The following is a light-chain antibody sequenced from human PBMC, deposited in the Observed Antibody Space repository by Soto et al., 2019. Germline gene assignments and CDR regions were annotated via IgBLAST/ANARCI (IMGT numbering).Light chain of an antibody. J-gene: IGLJ1*01. Sequence: QSVLTQPASVSGSPGQSITISCTGSSSDVGGHNYVSWYQQHPGKAPKLMIYEVTKRPSGVSNRFSGSKSGNTASLTISGLQAEDEAAYYCSSYKFTSTLYVFGTGTKVTVL. CDR2: EVT. CDR3: SSYKFTSTLYV. V-gene: IGLV2-14*01. CDR1: SSDVGGHNY.